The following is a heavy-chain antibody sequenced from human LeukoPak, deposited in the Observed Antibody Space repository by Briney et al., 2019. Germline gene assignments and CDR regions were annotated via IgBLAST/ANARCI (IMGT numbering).Heavy chain of an antibody. CDR2: IWYDGSNK. Sequence: GGSLRLSCAASGFTSSSYGMHWVRQAPGKGLEWVAVIWYDGSNKYYADSVKGRFTISRDNSKNTLYLQMNSLRAEDTAVYYCAREGSSWDGDYWGQGTLVTVSS. D-gene: IGHD6-13*01. CDR1: GFTSSSYG. CDR3: AREGSSWDGDY. J-gene: IGHJ4*02. V-gene: IGHV3-33*01.